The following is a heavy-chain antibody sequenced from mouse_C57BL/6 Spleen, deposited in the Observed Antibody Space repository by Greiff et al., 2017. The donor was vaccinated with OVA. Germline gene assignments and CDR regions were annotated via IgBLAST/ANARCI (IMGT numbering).Heavy chain of an antibody. Sequence: EVQLQQSGAELVRPGASVKLSCTASGFNIKDDYMHWVKQRPEQGLEWIGWIDPENGDTEYASKFQGKATITADTSSNTAYLQLSSLTSEDTAVYYCTTKHSFDYWGQGTTLTVSS. V-gene: IGHV14-4*01. CDR3: TTKHSFDY. CDR1: GFNIKDDY. J-gene: IGHJ2*01. CDR2: IDPENGDT.